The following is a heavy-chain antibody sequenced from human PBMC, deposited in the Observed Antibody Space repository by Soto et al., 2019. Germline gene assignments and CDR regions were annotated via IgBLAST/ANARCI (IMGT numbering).Heavy chain of an antibody. V-gene: IGHV1-69*06. CDR1: GGTFSSYA. D-gene: IGHD2-2*01. CDR2: IIPIFGTA. J-gene: IGHJ4*02. Sequence: SVKVSCKASGGTFSSYAISWVRQAPGQGLEWMGGIIPIFGTANYAQKFQGRVTITADKSTSTAYMELSSLRSEDTAVYYCARESAAARGVYYFDYWGQGTLVTVSS. CDR3: ARESAAARGVYYFDY.